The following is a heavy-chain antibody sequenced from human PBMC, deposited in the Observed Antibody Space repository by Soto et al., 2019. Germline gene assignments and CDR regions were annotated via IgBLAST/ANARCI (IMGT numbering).Heavy chain of an antibody. CDR2: IYYSGST. CDR3: ARDRDSSGGAFDI. Sequence: QVQLQESGPGLVKPSQPLSLTCTVSGGSISSGDYYWSWIRQPPGKGLEWIGYIYYSGSTYYNPSLKSRVTISVDTSKNQFSLKLSSVTAADTAVYYCARDRDSSGGAFDIWGQGTMVTVSS. D-gene: IGHD6-25*01. CDR1: GGSISSGDYY. J-gene: IGHJ3*02. V-gene: IGHV4-30-4*01.